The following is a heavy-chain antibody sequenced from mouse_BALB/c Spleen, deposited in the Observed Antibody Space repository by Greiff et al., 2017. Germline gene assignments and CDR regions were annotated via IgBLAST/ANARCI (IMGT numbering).Heavy chain of an antibody. CDR1: GFSFSSYA. CDR2: ISSGGSST. D-gene: IGHD2-10*01. V-gene: IGHV5-9-3*01. J-gene: IGHJ2*01. CDR3: TSAYYGNYDIDY. Sequence: DVKLVESGGGLVKPGGSLKLSCAASGFSFSSYAMSWVRQTPEKRLEWVATISSGGSSTYYTDSVKGRFTITRDNAKNTLYLQMSSLRSEDTAMYCGTSAYYGNYDIDYWGQGTTLTVSS.